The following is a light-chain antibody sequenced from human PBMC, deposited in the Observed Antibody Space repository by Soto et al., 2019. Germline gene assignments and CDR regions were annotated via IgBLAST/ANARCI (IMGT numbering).Light chain of an antibody. CDR1: QSVRSN. J-gene: IGKJ2*01. V-gene: IGKV3-20*01. CDR2: GAS. Sequence: EIVMTQSPATLSVSPGERATLSCRASQSVRSNLAWYQQKPGQAPRLLIYGASSRATGIPDRFSGSGSGTDFTLTISRLEPEDFAVYYCQQYGRAPGTFGQGTKVDIK. CDR3: QQYGRAPGT.